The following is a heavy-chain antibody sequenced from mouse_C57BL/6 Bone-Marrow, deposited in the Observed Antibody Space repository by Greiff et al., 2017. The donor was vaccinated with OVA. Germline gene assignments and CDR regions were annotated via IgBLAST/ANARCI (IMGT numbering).Heavy chain of an antibody. CDR2: SRNKANDYTT. V-gene: IGHV7-1*01. CDR3: ARDAFTTVIPHWYFDV. CDR1: GFTFSDFY. J-gene: IGHJ1*03. D-gene: IGHD1-1*01. Sequence: EVQRVESGGGLVQSGRSLRLSCATSGFTFSDFYMEWVRQAPGKGLEWIAASRNKANDYTTEYSASVKGRFIVSRDTSQSILYLQMNALRAEDTAIYYCARDAFTTVIPHWYFDVWGTGTTVTVSS.